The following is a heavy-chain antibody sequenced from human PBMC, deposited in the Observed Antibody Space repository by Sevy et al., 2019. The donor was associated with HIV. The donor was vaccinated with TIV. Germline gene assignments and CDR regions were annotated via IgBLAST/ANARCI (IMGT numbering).Heavy chain of an antibody. CDR2: ISDSTGT. D-gene: IGHD2-2*01. V-gene: IGHV4-31*03. CDR3: ASETCTSPSCQNRGYYVMDV. J-gene: IGHJ6*02. CDR1: GGSISSGVHY. Sequence: SESLSLTCTVSGGSISSGVHYCSWIRQHPGNGLEWIGYISDSTGTYYNPSLKSRVTISVVTSKNQFSLKLSSVTAADTAVSYRASETCTSPSCQNRGYYVMDVWDQGTLVIVSS.